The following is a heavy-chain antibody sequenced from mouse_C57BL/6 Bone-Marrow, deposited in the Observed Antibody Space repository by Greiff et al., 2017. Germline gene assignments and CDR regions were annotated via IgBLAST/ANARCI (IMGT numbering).Heavy chain of an antibody. D-gene: IGHD2-2*01. V-gene: IGHV5-16*01. J-gene: IGHJ3*01. CDR1: GFTFSDYY. Sequence: DVQLVESEGGLVQPGSSMKLSCTASGFTFSDYYMAWVRQVPEKGLEWVANINYDGSSTYYLDSLKSRFIISRDNAKNIQYLQMSSLKSEDTATYYCAREGDYYGYDGAWFAYWGQGTLVTVSA. CDR2: INYDGSST. CDR3: AREGDYYGYDGAWFAY.